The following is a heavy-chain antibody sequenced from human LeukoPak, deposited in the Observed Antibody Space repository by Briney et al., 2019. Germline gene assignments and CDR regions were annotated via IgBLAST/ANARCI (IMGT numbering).Heavy chain of an antibody. CDR1: GGSISSSSYY. CDR3: ARHSAPHYDFWSGWS. D-gene: IGHD3-3*01. V-gene: IGHV4-39*01. Sequence: SETLSLTCTVSGGSISSSSYYWGWIRQPPGKGLEWIVSIYYSGSTYYNPSLKSRVTISVDTSKNQFSLKLSSVTAADTAVYYCARHSAPHYDFWSGWSWGQGTLVTVSS. J-gene: IGHJ4*02. CDR2: IYYSGST.